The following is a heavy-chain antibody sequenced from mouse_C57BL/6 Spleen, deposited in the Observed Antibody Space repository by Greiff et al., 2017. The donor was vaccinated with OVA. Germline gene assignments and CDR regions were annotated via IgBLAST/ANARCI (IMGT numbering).Heavy chain of an antibody. Sequence: DVKLVESGPGLVKPSQSLSLTCSVTGYSITSGYYWNWIRQFPGNKLEWMGYISYDGSNNYNPSLKNRISITRDTSKNQFFLKLNSVTTEDTATYYCAREEENDGYFGRFAYWGQGTLVTVSA. CDR2: ISYDGSN. J-gene: IGHJ3*01. V-gene: IGHV3-6*01. CDR1: GYSITSGYY. CDR3: AREEENDGYFGRFAY. D-gene: IGHD2-3*01.